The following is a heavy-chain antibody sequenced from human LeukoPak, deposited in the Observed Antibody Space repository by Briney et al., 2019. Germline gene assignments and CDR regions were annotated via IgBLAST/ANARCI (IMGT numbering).Heavy chain of an antibody. CDR2: IYWNDDK. J-gene: IGHJ4*02. CDR1: GFSLSTSGVG. D-gene: IGHD5-24*01. Sequence: SGPTLVKPTQTLTLTCTFSGFSLSTSGVGVGWIRQPPGKALEWLALIYWNDDKRYSPSLKSRLTITKDTSKNQVVLTMTNMDPVDTATYYCAHEERDGYKSENLFDYWGQGTLVTVSS. CDR3: AHEERDGYKSENLFDY. V-gene: IGHV2-5*01.